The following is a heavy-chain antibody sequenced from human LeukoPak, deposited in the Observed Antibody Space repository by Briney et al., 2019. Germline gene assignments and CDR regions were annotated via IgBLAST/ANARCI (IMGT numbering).Heavy chain of an antibody. CDR3: ASEGDYGDYVSKSFDY. CDR1: RFTFSSSG. V-gene: IGHV3-30*02. Sequence: PGGPLRLSCAASRFTFSSSGMHWVRQAPGKGLEWVAFILFDGSHKYYADSVKGRFTISRDNSKNTLYLQMNSPRGEDTAVYYCASEGDYGDYVSKSFDYWGQGTLVTVSS. D-gene: IGHD4-17*01. J-gene: IGHJ4*02. CDR2: ILFDGSHK.